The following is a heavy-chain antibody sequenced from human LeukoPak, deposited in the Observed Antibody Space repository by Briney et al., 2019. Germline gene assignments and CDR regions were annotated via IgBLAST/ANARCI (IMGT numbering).Heavy chain of an antibody. CDR3: TRGAGWLIDY. CDR2: IYTSGST. D-gene: IGHD3-16*01. Sequence: SETLSLTCTVSGGSISNYYWNWIRQPAGKGLEWIGRIYTSGSTYYNPSLKSRVTISADTSKNQFSLKLNSLTTADTAVYYCTRGAGWLIDYWGQGILVTVSS. V-gene: IGHV4-4*07. CDR1: GGSISNYY. J-gene: IGHJ4*02.